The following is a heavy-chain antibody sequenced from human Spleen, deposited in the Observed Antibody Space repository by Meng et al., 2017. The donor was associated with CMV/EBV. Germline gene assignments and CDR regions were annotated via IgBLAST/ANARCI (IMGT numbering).Heavy chain of an antibody. CDR3: AKVAERGSHGVYPFDS. D-gene: IGHD5/OR15-5a*01. CDR2: ITSSGSPT. Sequence: GESLKISCAASGFIFSNYAMSWVRHVPGKGLEWVSAITSSGSPTWYIDPVRGRFTISGDNSKNTLFLQMNSLGAEDTAVYYCAKVAERGSHGVYPFDSWGQGTLVTVSS. V-gene: IGHV3-23*01. CDR1: GFIFSNYA. J-gene: IGHJ4*02.